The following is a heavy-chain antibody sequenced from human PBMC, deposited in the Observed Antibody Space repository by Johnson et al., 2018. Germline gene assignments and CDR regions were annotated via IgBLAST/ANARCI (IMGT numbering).Heavy chain of an antibody. CDR2: IWYDGSNT. CDR3: ARARSWGIQLYYYYYGMDV. J-gene: IGHJ6*02. CDR1: GFTFSSYG. V-gene: IGHV3-33*01. Sequence: QVQLVQSGGGVVQXGRSLRLXCAASGFTFSSYGMHWVRQAPGKGLEWVAVIWYDGSNTYYADSGKGRFTIPRDNSKNTLYLQMNRLRAEDTAVYYCARARSWGIQLYYYYYGMDVWGQGTTVTVSS. D-gene: IGHD5-18*01.